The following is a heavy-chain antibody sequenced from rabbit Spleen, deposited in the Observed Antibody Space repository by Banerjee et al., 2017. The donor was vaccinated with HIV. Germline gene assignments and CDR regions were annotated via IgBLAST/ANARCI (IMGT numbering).Heavy chain of an antibody. J-gene: IGHJ6*01. CDR2: IAGSSSGFT. CDR1: GVSLNDKDV. V-gene: IGHV1S45*01. D-gene: IGHD8-1*01. Sequence: EQLEESGGGLVKPEGSLTLTCKASGVSLNDKDVMCWVRQAPGKGLEWISCIAGSSSGFTYSATWAKGRFTCSKTSSTTVTLQMTSLTVADTATYFCARDTGSSFSSYGMDLWGPGPLVTVS. CDR3: ARDTGSSFSSYGMDL.